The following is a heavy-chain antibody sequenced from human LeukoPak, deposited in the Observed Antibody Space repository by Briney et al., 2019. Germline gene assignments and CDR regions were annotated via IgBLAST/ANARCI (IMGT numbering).Heavy chain of an antibody. D-gene: IGHD3-3*01. CDR3: ASSYDFWSGTLDY. J-gene: IGHJ4*02. CDR2: ISSSSSYI. V-gene: IGHV3-21*01. CDR1: GFIFGDYA. Sequence: GSLRLSCAASGFIFGDYAMNWVRQASGKGLEWVSSISSSSSYIYYADSVKGRFTISRDNAKNSLYLQMNSLRAEDTAVYYCASSYDFWSGTLDYWGQGTLVTVSS.